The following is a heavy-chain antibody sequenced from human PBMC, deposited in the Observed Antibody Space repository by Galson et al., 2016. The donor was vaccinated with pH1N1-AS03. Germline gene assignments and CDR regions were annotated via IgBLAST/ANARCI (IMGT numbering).Heavy chain of an antibody. CDR2: LPYDGSNK. CDR1: GFTFSSYG. D-gene: IGHD1-26*01. J-gene: IGHJ4*02. Sequence: SLRLSCAASGFTFSSYGMHWVRQAPGKGLEWLSFLPYDGSNKLYADSVKGRFTISREHSKNTMYLQMNSLRAEDTAVYYCAKDKDSYYGPDYRGQGTLVNFSS. V-gene: IGHV3-30*02. CDR3: AKDKDSYYGPDY.